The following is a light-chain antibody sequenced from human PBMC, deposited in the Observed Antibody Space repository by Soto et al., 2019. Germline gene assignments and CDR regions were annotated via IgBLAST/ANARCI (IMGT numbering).Light chain of an antibody. CDR3: QQRDIWPLS. V-gene: IGKV3-11*01. CDR2: DAS. Sequence: EIVLTQSPGTLSLSPGERATLSCRASQSVGNHLAWYQQKAGQAPRLLIYDASNRATGVPARFSGRGSATYFTLTISGLERDDFAVYYCQQRDIWPLSFGGGTKVDIK. J-gene: IGKJ4*01. CDR1: QSVGNH.